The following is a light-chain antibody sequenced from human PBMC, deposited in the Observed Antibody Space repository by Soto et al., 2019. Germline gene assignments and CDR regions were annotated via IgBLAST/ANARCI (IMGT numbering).Light chain of an antibody. CDR1: SSNIGNDY. J-gene: IGLJ3*02. V-gene: IGLV1-51*01. Sequence: QSVLTQPPSVSAAPGQKVTISCSGSSSNIGNDYVSWYQQLPGTAPKLLIYDNDKRPSGIPDRFSGSKSGTSATLGITGLQTGDEADYYCGTWDASLSAGVFGGGPKLTVL. CDR2: DND. CDR3: GTWDASLSAGV.